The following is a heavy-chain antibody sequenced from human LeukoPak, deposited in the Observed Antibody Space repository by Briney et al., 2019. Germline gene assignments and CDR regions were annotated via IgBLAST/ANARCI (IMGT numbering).Heavy chain of an antibody. D-gene: IGHD6-19*01. CDR2: IRYDGSDK. J-gene: IGHJ4*02. CDR3: AKDALAVAGFFDY. CDR1: GFSFSSYG. Sequence: GGSLRLSCAASGFSFSSYGMHWVRQAPGKGLEWVTFIRYDGSDKFYADSVKGRFTTSRDNSRSTLYLQMNSLRAEDTAVYYCAKDALAVAGFFDYWGQGTLVTVSS. V-gene: IGHV3-30*02.